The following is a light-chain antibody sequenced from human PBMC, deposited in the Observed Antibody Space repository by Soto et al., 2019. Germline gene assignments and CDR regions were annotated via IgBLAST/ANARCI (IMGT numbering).Light chain of an antibody. Sequence: DIQMTQSPSTLSASVGDRVTITCRASQSISTWLAWYQQKPGKAPKLLIYKASNLEGGVPSRFSGSGSGTEFNITISSLQPYDFATYYCQQYNPSPLTFGGGTTVEIK. CDR2: KAS. V-gene: IGKV1-5*03. J-gene: IGKJ4*01. CDR1: QSISTW. CDR3: QQYNPSPLT.